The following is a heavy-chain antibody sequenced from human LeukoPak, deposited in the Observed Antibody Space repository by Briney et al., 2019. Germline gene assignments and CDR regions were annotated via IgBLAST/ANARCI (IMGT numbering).Heavy chain of an antibody. J-gene: IGHJ4*02. CDR1: GGSISSSSYY. CDR3: ARLFSPGNFDY. D-gene: IGHD3-10*02. CDR2: IYYSGST. V-gene: IGHV4-39*01. Sequence: SETLSLTCTVSGGSISSSSYYWGWIRQAPGKGLEWIGSIYYSGSTYYNPSLKSRVTISVDTSKNQFCLKLSSVTAADTAVYYCARLFSPGNFDYWGQGTLVTVSS.